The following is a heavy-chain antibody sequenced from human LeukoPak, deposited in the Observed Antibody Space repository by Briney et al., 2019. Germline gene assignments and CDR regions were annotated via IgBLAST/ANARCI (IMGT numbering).Heavy chain of an antibody. V-gene: IGHV3-48*03. CDR1: GFTFSSYE. Sequence: GGSLRLSCAASGFTFSSYEMNWVRQAPGEGLEWVSYISSSGSTIYYADSVKGRFTISRDNAKNSLYLQMNSLRAEDTAVYYCARVQGSSWYPRDYYYYGMDVWGKGTTVTVSS. J-gene: IGHJ6*04. CDR3: ARVQGSSWYPRDYYYYGMDV. D-gene: IGHD6-13*01. CDR2: ISSSGSTI.